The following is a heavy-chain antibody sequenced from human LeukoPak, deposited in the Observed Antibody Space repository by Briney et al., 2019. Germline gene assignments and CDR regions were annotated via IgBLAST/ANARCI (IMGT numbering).Heavy chain of an antibody. Sequence: SETLSLTCTVSGGSISNSTYYWGWVRQPPGKVLEWIGSIFYRGSTYYTPSLKSRVTISVDTSKNQFSLKLTSVTAADTAMYFCARNWVADSFDFWGQGTMVTVS. CDR2: IFYRGST. CDR3: ARNWVADSFDF. CDR1: GGSISNSTYY. D-gene: IGHD6-19*01. J-gene: IGHJ3*01. V-gene: IGHV4-39*01.